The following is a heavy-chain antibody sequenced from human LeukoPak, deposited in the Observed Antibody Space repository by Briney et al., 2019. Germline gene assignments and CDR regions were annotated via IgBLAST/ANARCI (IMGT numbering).Heavy chain of an antibody. Sequence: GGSLRLSCAASEFPFSNYGMSWVRQAPGKGLEWVSSISTSGGSTYYADSVKGRFTISRDNSKDTLYLQMSSLRAEDTAVYYCAKASRRHCPNTSCCTLDYWGQGTLVTGSS. CDR1: EFPFSNYG. J-gene: IGHJ4*02. CDR3: AKASRRHCPNTSCCTLDY. V-gene: IGHV3-23*01. D-gene: IGHD2-2*02. CDR2: ISTSGGST.